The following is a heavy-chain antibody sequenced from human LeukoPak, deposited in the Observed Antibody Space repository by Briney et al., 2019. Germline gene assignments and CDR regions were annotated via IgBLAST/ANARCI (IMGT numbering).Heavy chain of an antibody. V-gene: IGHV3-7*01. D-gene: IGHD2-21*01. CDR2: IRPDGSEG. J-gene: IGHJ4*02. Sequence: GGSLRLSCTTSGITLSNSWMSWVRQAPGEGVEWVATIRPDGSEGYYADSVRGRFTISRDNSKNSFYLQMSSLRAEDTGVFYCARDVAYSAFDYWGQGTLVTVSS. CDR1: GITLSNSW. CDR3: ARDVAYSAFDY.